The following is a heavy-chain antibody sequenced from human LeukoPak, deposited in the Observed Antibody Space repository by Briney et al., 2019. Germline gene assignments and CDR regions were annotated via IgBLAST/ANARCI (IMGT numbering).Heavy chain of an antibody. CDR1: GGSISSRSYY. D-gene: IGHD2-15*01. CDR2: ISNNGGYT. J-gene: IGHJ4*02. Sequence: ETLSLTCTVSGGSISSRSYYWGWVRQAPGKGLEWVSAISNNGGYTYYADSVQGRFTISRDNSKSTLCLQMNSLRAEDTAVYYCAKQLGYCSDGSCYFPYWGQGTLVTVSS. V-gene: IGHV3-23*01. CDR3: AKQLGYCSDGSCYFPY.